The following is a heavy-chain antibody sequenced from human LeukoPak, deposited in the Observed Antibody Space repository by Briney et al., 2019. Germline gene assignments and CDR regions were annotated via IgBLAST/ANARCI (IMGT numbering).Heavy chain of an antibody. CDR1: GYTFTDHY. CDR2: VDPADGET. D-gene: IGHD6-19*01. V-gene: IGHV1-69-2*01. J-gene: IGHJ4*02. CDR3: VTEKAVPGTTRYFDY. Sequence: ASVKISCKASGYTFTDHYMHWVQQAPGKGLQWLGRVDPADGETIFAEKIQGRVTITADTSTDTAYTALSSLRSEDTAQYNRVTEKAVPGTTRYFDYWGQGTLVTVSS.